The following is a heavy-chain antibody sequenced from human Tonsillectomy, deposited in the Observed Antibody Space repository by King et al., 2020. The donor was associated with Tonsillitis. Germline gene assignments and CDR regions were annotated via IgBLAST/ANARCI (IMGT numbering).Heavy chain of an antibody. V-gene: IGHV4-31*03. CDR3: ARGGFSSSFLDLYCDL. J-gene: IGHJ2*01. D-gene: IGHD6-13*01. Sequence: QLQESGPGLVKPSQTLSLTCTISGDSISGDVYYWSWIRQLPGKGPEWVGYVHYSGNTYYKSSLRGRLTISVDTSKSHFSLKLTSVTAADTAVYYCARGGFSSSFLDLYCDLWGRGTLVTVSS. CDR1: GDSISGDVYY. CDR2: VHYSGNT.